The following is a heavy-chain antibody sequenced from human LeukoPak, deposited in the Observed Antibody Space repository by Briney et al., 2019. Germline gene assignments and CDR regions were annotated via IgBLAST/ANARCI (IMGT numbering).Heavy chain of an antibody. D-gene: IGHD3-3*01. V-gene: IGHV1-69*13. J-gene: IGHJ4*02. Sequence: SVKVSCKASGGTFSSYAISWVRQAPGQGLEWMGGIIPIFGTANYAQKFQGRVTITADESTSTAYMELSSLRSEDTAVYYCARTVLRFLEWLFYFDYWGQGTLVTVSS. CDR3: ARTVLRFLEWLFYFDY. CDR1: GGTFSSYA. CDR2: IIPIFGTA.